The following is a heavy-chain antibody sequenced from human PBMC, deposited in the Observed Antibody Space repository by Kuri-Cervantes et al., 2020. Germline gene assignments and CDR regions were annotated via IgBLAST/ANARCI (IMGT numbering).Heavy chain of an antibody. CDR2: ISAYNGNI. Sequence: ASVKVSCKASGYTFTSYAISWVRQAPGQGLEWMGWISAYNGNINYAQKLQGRVTMTTDTSTNTVYMELRSLRSDDTAVYYCARGRDWNYAFDIWGQGTMVTVSS. D-gene: IGHD1-7*01. CDR1: GYTFTSYA. V-gene: IGHV1-18*01. CDR3: ARGRDWNYAFDI. J-gene: IGHJ3*02.